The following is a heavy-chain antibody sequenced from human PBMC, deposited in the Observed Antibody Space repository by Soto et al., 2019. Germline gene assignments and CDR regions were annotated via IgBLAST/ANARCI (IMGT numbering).Heavy chain of an antibody. D-gene: IGHD2-15*01. J-gene: IGHJ4*02. CDR1: GFTFDDYA. CDR2: ISWNSNIV. V-gene: IGHV3-9*01. Sequence: EVHLVESGGGLVQPGRSLRLSCAASGFTFDDYAMYWVRRVPGKGLEWVSSISWNSNIVGYVDSLKGRFTISRDNAKNSPYLQMNSLRPEDTALYYCARGGPDGFCSGGRCYFDSWGQGTLVTVSS. CDR3: ARGGPDGFCSGGRCYFDS.